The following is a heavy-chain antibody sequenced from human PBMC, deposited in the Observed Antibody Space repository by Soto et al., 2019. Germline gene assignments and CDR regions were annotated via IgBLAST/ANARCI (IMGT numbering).Heavy chain of an antibody. CDR1: GGSISSGGTGSY. D-gene: IGHD1-1*01. V-gene: IGHV4-31*03. Sequence: QVQLQESGPGLVKPSPTLSLTCTVSGGSISSGGTGSYWTWIRQLPGKGLEWIGYIYYTGNTYYNPSLKSRPTISIDTSENQFSLNLTSVTAADTAVYFCASGHDAYKVRYWGQGTLVTVSS. J-gene: IGHJ4*02. CDR3: ASGHDAYKVRY. CDR2: IYYTGNT.